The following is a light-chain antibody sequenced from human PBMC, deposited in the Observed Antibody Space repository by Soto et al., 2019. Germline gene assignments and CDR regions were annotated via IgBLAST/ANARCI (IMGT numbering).Light chain of an antibody. CDR1: QSVSSSY. CDR3: QQYGRSPKT. Sequence: EIVLTQSPGTLSLSPVERATLSCIASQSVSSSYLAWYQQKPGQAPRLLIYGASSRATGIPDRFSGSGSGTDFTLTISRLEPEDFAAYYCQQYGRSPKTFGQGTKVDIK. CDR2: GAS. V-gene: IGKV3-20*01. J-gene: IGKJ1*01.